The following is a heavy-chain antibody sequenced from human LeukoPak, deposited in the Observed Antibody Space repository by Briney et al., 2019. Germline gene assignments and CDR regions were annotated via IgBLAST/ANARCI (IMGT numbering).Heavy chain of an antibody. CDR3: AKGGGDYVYYYYYIDV. Sequence: GGSLRLSCAASGFTFSSYAMSWVRQAPGKGLEWVSAISGSGGSTYYADSVKGRFTISRDNSKNTLYLQMNSLRAEDTAVYYCAKGGGDYVYYYYYIDVWGKGTTVTVSS. CDR2: ISGSGGST. CDR1: GFTFSSYA. V-gene: IGHV3-23*01. D-gene: IGHD4-17*01. J-gene: IGHJ6*03.